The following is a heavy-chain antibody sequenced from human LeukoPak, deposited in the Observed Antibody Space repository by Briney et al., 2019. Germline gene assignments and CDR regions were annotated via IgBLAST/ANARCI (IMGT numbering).Heavy chain of an antibody. D-gene: IGHD2-2*01. Sequence: GGSLRLSCAASAFTFSSYSMNWVRQAPGKGLEWVSYISSSGSTTYYADSVKGRFTISRDNAKNSLYLQMNSLRAEDTAVYYCASYCSTTSCYAVDYRGQGTLVTVSS. CDR1: AFTFSSYS. J-gene: IGHJ4*02. V-gene: IGHV3-48*01. CDR3: ASYCSTTSCYAVDY. CDR2: ISSSGSTT.